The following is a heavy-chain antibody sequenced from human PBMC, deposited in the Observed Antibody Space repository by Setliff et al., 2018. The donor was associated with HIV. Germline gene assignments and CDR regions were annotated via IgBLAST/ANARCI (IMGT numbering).Heavy chain of an antibody. Sequence: SETLSLTCTVSGDPISTYYWSWVRKPPGKGLEWIGYVYYSGSTSYNPSLKSRVTMSVDTSKNQFSLKLSSVTAADTAVYYCARDLYYYNSGSYMDVWGKGATVTVSS. CDR2: VYYSGST. V-gene: IGHV4-59*12. J-gene: IGHJ6*03. D-gene: IGHD3-10*01. CDR1: GDPISTYY. CDR3: ARDLYYYNSGSYMDV.